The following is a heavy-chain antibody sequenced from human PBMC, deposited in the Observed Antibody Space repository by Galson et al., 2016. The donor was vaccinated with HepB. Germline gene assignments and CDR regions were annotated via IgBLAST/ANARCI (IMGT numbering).Heavy chain of an antibody. CDR1: GYNFANYW. V-gene: IGHV5-51*01. J-gene: IGHJ6*02. CDR2: IFPGDSDT. CDR3: ARTISLLRGVVRGMDV. D-gene: IGHD3-10*01. Sequence: QSGAEVKKPGESLRISCKGSGYNFANYWIGWVRQMPGRGLEWMGIIFPGDSDTRYSPSLEGQVTISADNSLSTAYLQWSSLKASDTATYCCARTISLLRGVVRGMDVWGRGTTVTVSS.